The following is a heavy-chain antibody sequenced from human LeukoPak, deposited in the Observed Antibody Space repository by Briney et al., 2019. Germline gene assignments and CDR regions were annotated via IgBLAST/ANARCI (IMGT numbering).Heavy chain of an antibody. CDR2: IYYSGST. CDR3: ARYSSSRTVFDY. J-gene: IGHJ4*02. CDR1: GGSISSSSHY. V-gene: IGHV4-39*01. D-gene: IGHD6-13*01. Sequence: SETLSLTCTVSGGSISSSSHYWGWIRQPPGKGLEWIGSIYYSGSTYYNPSLKSRVTISVDTSKNQFSLKLSSVTAADTAVYYCARYSSSRTVFDYWGQGTLVTVSS.